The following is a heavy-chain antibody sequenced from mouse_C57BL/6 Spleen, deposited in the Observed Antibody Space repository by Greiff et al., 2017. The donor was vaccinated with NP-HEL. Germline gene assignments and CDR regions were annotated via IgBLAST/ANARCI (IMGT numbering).Heavy chain of an antibody. Sequence: EVKLMESGAELVKPGASVKLSCTASGFNIKDYYMHWVKQRTEQGLEWIGRIDPEDGETKYAPKFQGKATITADTSSNTASLQLSSLTSEDTAVYYCTLDDYDEVSRTDLDYWGQGTTLTVSS. V-gene: IGHV14-2*01. D-gene: IGHD2-4*01. CDR1: GFNIKDYY. J-gene: IGHJ2*01. CDR3: TLDDYDEVSRTDLDY. CDR2: IDPEDGET.